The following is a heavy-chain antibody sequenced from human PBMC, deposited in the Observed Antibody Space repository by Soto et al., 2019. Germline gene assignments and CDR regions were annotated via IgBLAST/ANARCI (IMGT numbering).Heavy chain of an antibody. Sequence: PGGSLRLSCAAGGFNFRNYWVHWVRQAPGKGLVWLSAISGCGSSTYYADSVKGRFTISRDNSKNTLYLQMNSLGAEDTAVYYCAKDGNPIPYLTGYYRLGWFDPWGQGTLVTVSS. V-gene: IGHV3-23*01. CDR3: AKDGNPIPYLTGYYRLGWFDP. D-gene: IGHD3-9*01. CDR2: ISGCGSST. J-gene: IGHJ5*02. CDR1: GFNFRNYW.